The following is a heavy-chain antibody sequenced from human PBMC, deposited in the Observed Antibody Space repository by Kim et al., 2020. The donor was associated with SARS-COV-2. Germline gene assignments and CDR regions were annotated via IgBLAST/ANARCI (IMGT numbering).Heavy chain of an antibody. CDR3: ARYVDCLVGSCSSDDAFD. CDR2: IYGDGRT. CDR1: GFTASSNF. Sequence: GGSLRLSCAASGFTASSNFMSWIRQAPGKGLECISIIYGDGRTYYADSVKGRFTISRDNSQNTLYLQMNSLRADDTAVYYCARYVDCLVGSCSSDDAFD. J-gene: IGHJ3*02. D-gene: IGHD2-15*01. V-gene: IGHV3-53*01.